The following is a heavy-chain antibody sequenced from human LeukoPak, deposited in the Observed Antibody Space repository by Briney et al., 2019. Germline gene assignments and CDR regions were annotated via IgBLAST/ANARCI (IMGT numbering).Heavy chain of an antibody. CDR3: ARRRRVPGIAAAGTMGGSSWFDP. V-gene: IGHV4-34*01. CDR1: GGSFSGYY. D-gene: IGHD6-13*01. Sequence: SETLSLTCAVYGGSFSGYYWSWIRQPPGKGLEWIGEINHSGSTNYNPSLKSRVTISVDTSKNQFSLKLSSVTAADTAVYYCARRRRVPGIAAAGTMGGSSWFDPWGQGTLVTVSS. CDR2: INHSGST. J-gene: IGHJ5*02.